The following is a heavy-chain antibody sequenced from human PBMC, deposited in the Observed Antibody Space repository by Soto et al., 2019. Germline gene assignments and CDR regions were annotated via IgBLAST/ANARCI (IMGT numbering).Heavy chain of an antibody. D-gene: IGHD1-20*01. CDR3: ARGYGQTPYYYYGMDV. Sequence: SVKVSCKASGGTFSSHAISWVRQAPGQGLEWMGGIIPIFGTANYAQKFQGRVTITADESTSTAYMELSSLRSEDTAVYYCARGYGQTPYYYYGMDVWGQGTTVTVSS. CDR2: IIPIFGTA. CDR1: GGTFSSHA. V-gene: IGHV1-69*13. J-gene: IGHJ6*02.